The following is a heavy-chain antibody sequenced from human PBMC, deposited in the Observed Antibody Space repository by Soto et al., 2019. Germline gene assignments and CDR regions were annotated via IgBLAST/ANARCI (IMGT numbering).Heavy chain of an antibody. D-gene: IGHD3-22*01. Sequence: EVQLVESGGGLIQPGGSLRLSCAVSGFTVSSNYMTWVRQAPGKGLEWVSLIYAGGSTYYADSVKGRFTISRDNSKNTLYLQMNNRRAEDTAVYYCARERDTTGYILAYWGQGTLVTVSS. V-gene: IGHV3-53*01. J-gene: IGHJ4*02. CDR1: GFTVSSNY. CDR3: ARERDTTGYILAY. CDR2: IYAGGST.